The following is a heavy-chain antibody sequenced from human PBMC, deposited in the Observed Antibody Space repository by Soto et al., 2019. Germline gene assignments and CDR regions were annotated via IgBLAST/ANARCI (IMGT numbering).Heavy chain of an antibody. CDR1: GYTFTSYA. D-gene: IGHD4-17*01. V-gene: IGHV1-3*01. CDR3: ASESYGGEFDY. Sequence: ASVKVSCKASGYTFTSYAMHWVRQAPGQRLEWMGWISAGNGNTKYSQKFQGRVTITRDTSASTAYMELSSLRSEDTAVYYCASESYGGEFDYWGQGTLVTVSS. J-gene: IGHJ4*02. CDR2: ISAGNGNT.